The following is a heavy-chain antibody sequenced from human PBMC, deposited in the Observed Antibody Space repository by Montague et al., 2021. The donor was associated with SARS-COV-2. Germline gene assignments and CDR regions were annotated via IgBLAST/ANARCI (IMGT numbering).Heavy chain of an antibody. CDR2: ISISGST. D-gene: IGHD6-19*01. Sequence: TLSLTCTVSGGSISSGSYYWSWIRQPAGKGLEWIGRISISGSTNYXXXVKSRVTISVDTSKNQFSLKLSSVTAADTAVYYCARDIAVAGLFDYWGQGTLVTVSS. CDR1: GGSISSGSYY. CDR3: ARDIAVAGLFDY. J-gene: IGHJ4*02. V-gene: IGHV4-61*02.